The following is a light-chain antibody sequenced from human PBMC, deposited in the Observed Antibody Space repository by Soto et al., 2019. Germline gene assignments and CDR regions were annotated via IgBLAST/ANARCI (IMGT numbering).Light chain of an antibody. Sequence: IVLTQSPGTLSLSPGERATLSCRASQSVGSNFLAWYQQKRGQAPRILIYAASNRASGIPDRFSGSGSGSDFTLTISRLEPEDFGVYYCQQYGSPSWVFGQGTRVEI. CDR3: QQYGSPSWV. J-gene: IGKJ1*01. CDR2: AAS. V-gene: IGKV3-20*01. CDR1: QSVGSNF.